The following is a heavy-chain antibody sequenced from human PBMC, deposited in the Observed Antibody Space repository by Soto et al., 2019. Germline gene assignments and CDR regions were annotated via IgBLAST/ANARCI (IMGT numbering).Heavy chain of an antibody. CDR1: GFTFSNYA. Sequence: EVQLLQSGGGLVQPGGSLRLSCAGSGFTFSNYAMSWVRQAPGKGLEWVSAISSAVNTYYADSVKGRFTISRDNSKNTLSLQMNSLRAEDTAVYYCAKQVRDGTSPPYYFDYWGQGTLVTVSS. V-gene: IGHV3-23*01. J-gene: IGHJ4*02. D-gene: IGHD4-4*01. CDR3: AKQVRDGTSPPYYFDY. CDR2: ISSAVNT.